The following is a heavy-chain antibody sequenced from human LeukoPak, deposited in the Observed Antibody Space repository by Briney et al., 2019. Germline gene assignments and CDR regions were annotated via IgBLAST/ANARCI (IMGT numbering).Heavy chain of an antibody. CDR1: GLTFSGYD. Sequence: PGGSLRLVCAASGLTFSGYDMHWVRHPPGKGLEWVSTIDIAGDTYYPDSVKGRFTISRQNGKNSLYLQMNSLRAEDTAVYYCTRTSLSGWFDSWGQGTLVTVSS. CDR2: IDIAGDT. D-gene: IGHD6-19*01. CDR3: TRTSLSGWFDS. J-gene: IGHJ5*01. V-gene: IGHV3-13*01.